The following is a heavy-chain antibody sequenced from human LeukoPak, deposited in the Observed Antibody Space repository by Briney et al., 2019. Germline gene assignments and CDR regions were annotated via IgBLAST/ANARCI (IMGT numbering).Heavy chain of an antibody. CDR1: GYTFTGYY. CDR2: INPNSGGT. J-gene: IGHJ4*02. V-gene: IGHV1-2*02. D-gene: IGHD3-10*01. Sequence: GSVKVSCKASGYTFTGYYMHWVRQAPGQGLEWMGWINPNSGGTNYAQKFQGRVTMTRDTSISTAYMELNRLKSDDTAVYYCARELASASYPDYWGQGTLVTVSS. CDR3: ARELASASYPDY.